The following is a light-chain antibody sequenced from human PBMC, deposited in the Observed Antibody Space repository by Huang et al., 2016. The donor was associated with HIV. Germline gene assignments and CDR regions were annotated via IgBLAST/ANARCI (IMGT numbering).Light chain of an antibody. J-gene: IGKJ2*01. Sequence: VMTQSPLSLSVAPGEPASISCTSSQRRLNRNGHNYVDGYLQKPGQSPQLLIYLASNRASGVPDRFSGSGSGKNVTLKIGGVEAEDVGVYYCMQALQTPYTFGQGTKLEIK. CDR1: QRRLNRNGHNY. V-gene: IGKV2-28*01. CDR2: LAS. CDR3: MQALQTPYT.